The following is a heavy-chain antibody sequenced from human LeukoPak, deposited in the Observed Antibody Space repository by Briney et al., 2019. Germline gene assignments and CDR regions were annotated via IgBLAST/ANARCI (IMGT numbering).Heavy chain of an antibody. CDR3: AKDLRSYSNFYYFDY. CDR1: GFTFSSYG. D-gene: IGHD4-11*01. CDR2: IWYDGSNK. J-gene: IGHJ4*02. V-gene: IGHV3-33*06. Sequence: PGGSLRLSCAASGFTFSSYGMHWVRQAPGKGLEWVAVIWYDGSNKYYADSVEGRFTISRDNSKNTLYLQMNSLRAEDTAVYYCAKDLRSYSNFYYFDYWGQGTLVTVSS.